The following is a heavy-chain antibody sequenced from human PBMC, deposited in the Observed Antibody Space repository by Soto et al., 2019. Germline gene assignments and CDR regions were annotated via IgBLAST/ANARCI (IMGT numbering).Heavy chain of an antibody. CDR2: ISYDRSDK. CDR3: AKMSSSWSWYYFDY. CDR1: GFTFSSFG. D-gene: IGHD6-13*01. J-gene: IGHJ4*02. V-gene: IGHV3-30*18. Sequence: QVQLVESGGGVVQPGRSLRLSCEASGFTFSSFGMHWVRQVPGKGLEWVAVISYDRSDKYYADSVKGRFTISRDNSKNTLYLQMNSLRAEDTAMYYCAKMSSSWSWYYFDYWGQGTLVTVSS.